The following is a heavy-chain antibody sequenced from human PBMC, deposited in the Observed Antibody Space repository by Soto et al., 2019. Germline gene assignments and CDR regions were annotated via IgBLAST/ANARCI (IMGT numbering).Heavy chain of an antibody. J-gene: IGHJ4*02. V-gene: IGHV3-21*01. CDR3: ARGATTGTAMVTARVDY. CDR2: ISSSSSYI. CDR1: GFTFSNYI. D-gene: IGHD5-18*01. Sequence: EVQLVESGGGLVKRGGSLRLSCAAAGFTFSNYIMNWVRQAPGKGLEWVSSISSSSSYIFYADSVKGRFTISRDNAKNSLYLHMNSLRAEDTAMYYCARGATTGTAMVTARVDYWGQGILVTVSS.